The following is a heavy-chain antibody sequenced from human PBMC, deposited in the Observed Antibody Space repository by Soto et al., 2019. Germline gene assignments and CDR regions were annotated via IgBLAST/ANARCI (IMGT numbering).Heavy chain of an antibody. V-gene: IGHV1-46*01. CDR3: ARDRVHSTTFYYYYGMDV. CDR1: GYTFTSYY. CDR2: INPSGGST. D-gene: IGHD6-13*01. J-gene: IGHJ6*02. Sequence: ASVKVSCKASGYTFTSYYMHWVRQAPGQGLEWMGIINPSGGSTSYAQKLQGRVTMTRDTSTSTVYMELSSLRSEDTAVYYCARDRVHSTTFYYYYGMDVWGQGTTVTVS.